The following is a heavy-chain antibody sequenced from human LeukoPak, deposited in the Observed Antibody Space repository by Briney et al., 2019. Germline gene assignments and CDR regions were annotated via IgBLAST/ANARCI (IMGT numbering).Heavy chain of an antibody. CDR2: ISYDGSNI. D-gene: IGHD1-26*01. Sequence: GGSLRLSCAASGFTFSSYWMSWVRQAPGEGLEWVTLISYDGSNIYYADFVKGRFTISRDNSKNTLYLQMNSLRAEDTAIYYCARAQYSGSYYGDVFDIWGQGTMVTVSS. V-gene: IGHV3-30*03. CDR1: GFTFSSYW. CDR3: ARAQYSGSYYGDVFDI. J-gene: IGHJ3*02.